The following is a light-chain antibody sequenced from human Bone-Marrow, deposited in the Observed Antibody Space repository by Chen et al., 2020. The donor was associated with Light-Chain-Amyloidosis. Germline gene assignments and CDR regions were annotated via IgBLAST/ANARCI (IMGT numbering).Light chain of an antibody. CDR1: QSVSSN. Sequence: EIVMTQSPATLSVSPGERATLSCRASQSVSSNLAWYQQKPGQAPRLLIYGASTRATGIPARSSGSGSGTEFTLTISSLQSEDFEVYYCQQYNNWPPYTFGQGTKLEIK. CDR3: QQYNNWPPYT. CDR2: GAS. V-gene: IGKV3-15*01. J-gene: IGKJ2*01.